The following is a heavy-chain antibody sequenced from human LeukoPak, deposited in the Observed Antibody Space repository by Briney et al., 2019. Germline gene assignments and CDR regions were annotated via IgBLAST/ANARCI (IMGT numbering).Heavy chain of an antibody. CDR1: GFTFDDYG. CDR3: ARVRYFDWPLTYYFDY. V-gene: IGHV3-20*04. CDR2: INWNGGST. J-gene: IGHJ4*02. Sequence: SGGSLRLSCAASGFTFDDYGMSWVRQAPGKGLEWVSGINWNGGSTGYADSVKGRFTISRDNAKNSLYLQMNSLRAEDTALYYCARVRYFDWPLTYYFDYWGQGTLVTVSS. D-gene: IGHD3-9*01.